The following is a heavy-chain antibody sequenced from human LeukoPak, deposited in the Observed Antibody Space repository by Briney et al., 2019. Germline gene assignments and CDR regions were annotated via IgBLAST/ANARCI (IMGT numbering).Heavy chain of an antibody. CDR2: ISYDGSNK. D-gene: IGHD2-15*01. V-gene: IGHV3-30*04. J-gene: IGHJ4*02. CDR1: GFTFSSYA. CDR3: ARNGLFRYCSGGSCYYFDY. Sequence: PGGSLRLSCAASGFTFSSYAMHWVRQAPGKGLEWVAVISYDGSNKYYADSVKGRFTISRDNSKNTLYLQMNSLRAEDTAVYYCARNGLFRYCSGGSCYYFDYWGQGTLVTVSS.